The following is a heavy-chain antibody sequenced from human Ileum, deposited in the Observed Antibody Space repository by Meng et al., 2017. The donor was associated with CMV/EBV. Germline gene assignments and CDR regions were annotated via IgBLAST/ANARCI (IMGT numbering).Heavy chain of an antibody. Sequence: SGKVSCKASRFTFTGYHMHWVRQAPGQGPEWMGWVDPSSGDTNYAHKFQGRVTMARDTSITTAYMELSGLRSDDTAIYYCARSYLGYWGQGTLVTVSS. CDR2: VDPSSGDT. J-gene: IGHJ4*02. V-gene: IGHV1-2*02. CDR1: RFTFTGYH. CDR3: ARSYLGY. D-gene: IGHD2-21*01.